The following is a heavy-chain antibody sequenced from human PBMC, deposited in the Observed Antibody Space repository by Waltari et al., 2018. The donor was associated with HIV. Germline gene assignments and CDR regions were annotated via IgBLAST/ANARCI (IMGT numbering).Heavy chain of an antibody. J-gene: IGHJ6*02. CDR3: ARDTLNFYFGLDV. CDR2: ISSESTNI. D-gene: IGHD3-9*01. Sequence: EEQLVEAGGGGVIKPGGSLRPAWVGSGFTFSQYAMKWVRQAPVNGLEWIAYISSESTNIQYADSVKGRFTVSRDKAKESLYLQMNSLRDGDTAVYYCARDTLNFYFGLDVWGQGTTVTVSS. V-gene: IGHV3-48*02. CDR1: GFTFSQYA.